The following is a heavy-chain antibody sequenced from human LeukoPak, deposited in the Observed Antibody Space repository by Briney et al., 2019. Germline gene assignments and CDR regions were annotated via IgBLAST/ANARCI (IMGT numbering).Heavy chain of an antibody. J-gene: IGHJ4*02. CDR2: ITGSGRTT. CDR3: AYGGWQLTLDY. CDR1: GFTFSSYE. D-gene: IGHD3-16*01. Sequence: GGSLRLSCAASGFTFSSYEMNWVRQAPGKGLEWISSITGSGRTTYYADSVKGRFIISRDNSKNTLHLQMNSLTAEDTAVYYCAYGGWQLTLDYWGQGTLVTVSS. V-gene: IGHV3-23*01.